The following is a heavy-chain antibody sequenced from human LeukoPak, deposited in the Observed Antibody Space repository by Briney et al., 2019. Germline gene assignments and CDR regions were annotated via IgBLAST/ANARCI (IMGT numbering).Heavy chain of an antibody. Sequence: PSETLSLTCTVSGGSISSYYWSWIRQPPGKGLEWIGYIYYSGSTNYNPSLKSRVTISVDTSKNQFSLKLSSVTAADTAVYYCARDRGGGDPNWFDPWGQGTLVTVSS. V-gene: IGHV4-59*01. J-gene: IGHJ5*02. CDR2: IYYSGST. CDR1: GGSISSYY. D-gene: IGHD2-21*02. CDR3: ARDRGGGDPNWFDP.